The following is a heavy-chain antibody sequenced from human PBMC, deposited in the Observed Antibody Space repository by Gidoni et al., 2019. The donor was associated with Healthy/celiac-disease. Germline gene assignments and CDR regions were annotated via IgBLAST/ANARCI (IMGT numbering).Heavy chain of an antibody. D-gene: IGHD5-12*01. J-gene: IGHJ4*02. CDR3: ARHKTEDGYNWGIDY. CDR2: SYYSGST. V-gene: IGHV4-39*01. Sequence: QLQLQESGPGLVKPSEILSLTCTVSGGSFRSSSYDWGWIRQPPGKGLEWIGSSYYSGSTYYNQSLKSRVTISVDTSKNQFSLKLSSVTAADTAVYYCARHKTEDGYNWGIDYWGQGTLVTVSS. CDR1: GGSFRSSSYD.